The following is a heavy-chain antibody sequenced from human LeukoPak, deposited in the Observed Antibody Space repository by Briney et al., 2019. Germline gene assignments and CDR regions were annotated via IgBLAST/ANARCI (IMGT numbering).Heavy chain of an antibody. CDR1: GFTFSSYG. V-gene: IGHV3-30*18. D-gene: IGHD1-26*01. CDR2: ISYDGSNK. Sequence: GGSLRLSCAASGFTFSSYGMHWVRQAPGKGLEWVAVISYDGSNKYYADSVKGRFTISRDNSKNTLYLQMNSLRAEDTAVYYCAKDRIRIVGATILDYWGQGTLVTVSS. CDR3: AKDRIRIVGATILDY. J-gene: IGHJ4*02.